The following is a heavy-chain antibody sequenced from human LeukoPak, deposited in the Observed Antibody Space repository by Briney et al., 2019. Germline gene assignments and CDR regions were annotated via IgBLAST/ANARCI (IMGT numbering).Heavy chain of an antibody. D-gene: IGHD5/OR15-5a*01. CDR2: IYYNGST. CDR1: GGSIISYS. Sequence: QSSETLSLTCTVSGGSIISYSWSWIRQPPGKGLEWIGYIYYNGSTNYNPSHKSRVTISVDTSKNQFSLELTSVTAADTAVYYCAREVSGFRYYYYYYLDVWGKGTTVTISS. J-gene: IGHJ6*03. V-gene: IGHV4-59*12. CDR3: AREVSGFRYYYYYYLDV.